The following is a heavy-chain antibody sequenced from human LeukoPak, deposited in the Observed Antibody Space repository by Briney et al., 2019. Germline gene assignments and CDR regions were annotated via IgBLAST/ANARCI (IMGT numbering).Heavy chain of an antibody. CDR2: IIPFLDTS. J-gene: IGHJ5*02. D-gene: IGHD5-12*01. CDR3: ARAQAGNYDWPLDL. CDR1: GGTFNKYA. Sequence: ASVTVSYKASGGTFNKYALSWVRQAPGQGLEWMGAIIPFLDTSNYPPKFQDRVTITTDESTSTAYMDLSSLRSDDTAVYYCARAQAGNYDWPLDLWGQGTLVTVSS. V-gene: IGHV1-69*05.